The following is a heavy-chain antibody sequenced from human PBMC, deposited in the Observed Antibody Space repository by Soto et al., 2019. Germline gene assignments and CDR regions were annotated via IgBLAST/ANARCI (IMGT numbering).Heavy chain of an antibody. D-gene: IGHD3-22*01. J-gene: IGHJ6*04. V-gene: IGHV1-2*02. CDR2: INPDTEDT. CDR1: GYTFIDYY. CDR3: ARDYFDRSGLYGMDL. Sequence: QLLQSGAEVRKPGASVKVSCKASGYTFIDYYMHWVRQAPGQGLAWMGWINPDTEDTHYAQKFQGRLIMTRDTSINTVYMELSRLTSDDTAVYYCARDYFDRSGLYGMDLWGKGTTVTVSS.